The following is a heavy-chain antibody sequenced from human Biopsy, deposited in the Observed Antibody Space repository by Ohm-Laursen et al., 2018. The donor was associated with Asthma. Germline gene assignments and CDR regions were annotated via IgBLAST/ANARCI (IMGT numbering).Heavy chain of an antibody. CDR2: MSCDGSSI. D-gene: IGHD6-19*01. CDR3: AREGVAGTHIED. Sequence: SLRLSCSASRFTYEMHWVRQAPGKGLEWVAVMSCDGSSIYYADSVKGRFTISRDNSKNTLSLQMNSLTAEDTAVYYCAREGVAGTHIEDWGQGTLVTVSS. J-gene: IGHJ4*02. CDR1: RFTYE. V-gene: IGHV3-30*19.